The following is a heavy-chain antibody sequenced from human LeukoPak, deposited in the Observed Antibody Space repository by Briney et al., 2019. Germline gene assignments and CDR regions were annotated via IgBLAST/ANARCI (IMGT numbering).Heavy chain of an antibody. CDR1: GFAFSSYA. V-gene: IGHV3-23*01. D-gene: IGHD5/OR15-5a*01. J-gene: IGHJ4*02. CDR2: ITGSGGIT. Sequence: PGGSLRLSCAASGFAFSSYAMTWVRQAPRKGLEWVSAITGSGGITHYAGSVKGRFTISRDNSKNTLYLQMNSLRAEDTAVYYCAKYLGVSTPVFDYWGQGTLVAVSS. CDR3: AKYLGVSTPVFDY.